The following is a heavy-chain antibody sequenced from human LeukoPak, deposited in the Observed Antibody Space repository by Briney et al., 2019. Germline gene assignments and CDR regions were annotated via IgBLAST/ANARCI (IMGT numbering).Heavy chain of an antibody. Sequence: SETLSLTCAVYGGSFSGYYWSWIRQPPGKGLEWIGEINHSGSTNYNPSLKSRVTISVDTSKNQFSLKLSSVTAADTAVYYCARERYYDSSGYSHFDYWGQGTLVTVSS. CDR3: ARERYYDSSGYSHFDY. CDR2: INHSGST. V-gene: IGHV4-34*01. J-gene: IGHJ4*02. D-gene: IGHD3-22*01. CDR1: GGSFSGYY.